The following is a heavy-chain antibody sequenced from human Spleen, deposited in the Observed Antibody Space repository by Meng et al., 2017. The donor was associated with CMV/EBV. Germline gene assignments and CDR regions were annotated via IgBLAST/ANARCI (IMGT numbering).Heavy chain of an antibody. CDR3: ARSPGTGYSSGWYDGDGMDV. CDR2: INPNSGGT. CDR1: GYTFTDYY. V-gene: IGHV1-2*02. J-gene: IGHJ6*02. D-gene: IGHD6-19*01. Sequence: ASVKVSCKTSGYTFTDYYIHWVRQAPGQGLEWMGWINPNSGGTNYAQRFQGRVALTRDTSISTAYMELSRLRSDDTAVYFCARSPGTGYSSGWYDGDGMDVWGQGTTVTVSS.